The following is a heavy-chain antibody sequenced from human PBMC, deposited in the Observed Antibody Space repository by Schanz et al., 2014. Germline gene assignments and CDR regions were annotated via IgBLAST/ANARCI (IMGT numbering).Heavy chain of an antibody. CDR3: ARENTAVAGMPRVRDG. Sequence: QVLLVQSGAEVKKPGASVKVSCKASGYRFIGYYVHWVRQAPGQGLEWMGRVSPYSGDTNYAQMFQGRVTMTTDTSISTAYMELSRLTSDDTAVFFCARENTAVAGMPRVRDGWGQATTVTVTS. CDR1: GYRFIGYY. J-gene: IGHJ6*02. CDR2: VSPYSGDT. D-gene: IGHD6-19*01. V-gene: IGHV1-2*06.